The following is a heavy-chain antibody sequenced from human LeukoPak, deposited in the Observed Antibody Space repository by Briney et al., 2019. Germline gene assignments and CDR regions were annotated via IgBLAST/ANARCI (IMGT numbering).Heavy chain of an antibody. V-gene: IGHV3-9*01. CDR1: GLPFDDYA. CDR2: ISRNSGSL. CDR3: AKGGSGWYPFHFEY. Sequence: GGSLRLSCEVSGLPFDDYAMNWVRHVPGKGLEWVAGISRNSGSLDYADSVKGRFTISRDNSKNSLYLEMNSLRDDDTAFYYCAKGGSGWYPFHFEYWGQGVLVTVSS. D-gene: IGHD6-19*01. J-gene: IGHJ4*02.